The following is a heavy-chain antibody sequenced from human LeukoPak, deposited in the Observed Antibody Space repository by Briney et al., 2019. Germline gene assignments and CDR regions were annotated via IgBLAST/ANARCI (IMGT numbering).Heavy chain of an antibody. CDR1: GYSFTNYW. J-gene: IGHJ5*02. V-gene: IGHV5-51*01. CDR3: ARRTSANWSDP. D-gene: IGHD1-7*01. Sequence: GESLKISCKGSGYSFTNYWIGWVRQMPGKGLEWMGIIYPGDSDTRYSPSFQGQVTISADKSISTAYLQWSSLKASDTAIYFCARRTSANWSDPWGQGTLVTVSS. CDR2: IYPGDSDT.